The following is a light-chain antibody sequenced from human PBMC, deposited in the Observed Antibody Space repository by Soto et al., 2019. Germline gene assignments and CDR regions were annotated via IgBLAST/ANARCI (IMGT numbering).Light chain of an antibody. CDR3: SSYTSSSTDV. V-gene: IGLV2-14*01. J-gene: IGLJ1*01. CDR1: SSDIGIYNY. CDR2: DVS. Sequence: QSALTQPASVSGSPGQSITISCTGTSSDIGIYNYVSWYRQHPGKAPKPMIYDVSNRPSGVSNRFSGSKSGDTASLTISGLQAEDEADYYCSSYTSSSTDVFGTGTKLTVL.